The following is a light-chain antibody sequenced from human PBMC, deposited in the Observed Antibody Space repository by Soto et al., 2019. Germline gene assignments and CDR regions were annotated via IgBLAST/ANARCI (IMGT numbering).Light chain of an antibody. J-gene: IGKJ1*01. CDR3: QQYGSSGT. CDR1: QNVRNNY. Sequence: EIVFTQSPGTLSLCPGERATRSCRASQNVRNNYFAWYQQKPGQAPRLLIYGAPNRATGIPDRLSGSGSGTDFTLTISRLQPEDSAVYYCQQYGSSGTFGQGTKVDIK. CDR2: GAP. V-gene: IGKV3-20*01.